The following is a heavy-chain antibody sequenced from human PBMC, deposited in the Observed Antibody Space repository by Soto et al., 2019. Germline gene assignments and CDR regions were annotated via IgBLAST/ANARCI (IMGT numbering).Heavy chain of an antibody. CDR2: ISSSSSYI. Sequence: EAQLVESGGGLVKPGGSLRLSCAASGFTFSTYNMNWVRQAPGKGLEWVSSISSSSSYIYYADSVKGRFTISRDNAKNSLYLQMNILRAEDTAVYYCARDYDFRSGRGGMDVWGQGTTVTVSS. V-gene: IGHV3-21*01. J-gene: IGHJ6*02. CDR1: GFTFSTYN. D-gene: IGHD3-3*01. CDR3: ARDYDFRSGRGGMDV.